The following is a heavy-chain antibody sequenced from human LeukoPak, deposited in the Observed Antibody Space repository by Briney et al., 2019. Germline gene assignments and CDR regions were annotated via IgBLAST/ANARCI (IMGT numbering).Heavy chain of an antibody. J-gene: IGHJ3*02. Sequence: AGGSLRLSCAASGFTFSHYWMHWVRQAPGKGLVWVSRIYNDGNSTSYADSVKGRFTISRDNAKSTLYLQMNSLRAEDTAVYYCARVRGGSGRSYAADAFDIWGQGTMVTVSS. CDR3: ARVRGGSGRSYAADAFDI. CDR1: GFTFSHYW. CDR2: IYNDGNST. D-gene: IGHD1-26*01. V-gene: IGHV3-74*01.